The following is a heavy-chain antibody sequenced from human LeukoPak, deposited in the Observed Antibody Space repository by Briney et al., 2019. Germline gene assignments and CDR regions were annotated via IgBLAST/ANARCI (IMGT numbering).Heavy chain of an antibody. Sequence: SQTLSLTCAVSGGSISSGGYSWSWIRQPPGKGLEWIGYIYHSGSTYYNPSLKSRVTISVDRSKNQFSLKLSSVTAADTAVYYCARAAVTMGNDAFDIWGHGTMVTVSS. CDR3: ARAAVTMGNDAFDI. CDR1: GGSISSGGYS. J-gene: IGHJ3*02. D-gene: IGHD4-17*01. CDR2: IYHSGST. V-gene: IGHV4-30-2*01.